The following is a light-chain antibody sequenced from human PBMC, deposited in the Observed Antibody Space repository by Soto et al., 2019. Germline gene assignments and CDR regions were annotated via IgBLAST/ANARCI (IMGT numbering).Light chain of an antibody. Sequence: SQRTQSPSTLSGSVGDRVTITCRASQTISSWLAWYQQKPGKAPKLLTYKASTLKSGVPSRFSGSGSGTEFTLTISSLQPDDFATYYCQHYNSYSEAFGQGTKVDIK. J-gene: IGKJ1*01. CDR1: QTISSW. V-gene: IGKV1-5*03. CDR2: KAS. CDR3: QHYNSYSEA.